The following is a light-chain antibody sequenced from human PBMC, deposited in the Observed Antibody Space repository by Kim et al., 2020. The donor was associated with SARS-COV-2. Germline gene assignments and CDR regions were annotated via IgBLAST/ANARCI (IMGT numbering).Light chain of an antibody. CDR1: TSNFGNNY. CDR2: RTN. Sequence: GQRVTISCSGSTSNFGNNYVYWYKHFPGMAPKLLIYRTNERPSGVPDRFSGFKSGTSASLAISGLRSEDEADYYCVAWDDSLNIIVFGGGTQLTVL. CDR3: VAWDDSLNIIV. J-gene: IGLJ7*01. V-gene: IGLV1-47*01.